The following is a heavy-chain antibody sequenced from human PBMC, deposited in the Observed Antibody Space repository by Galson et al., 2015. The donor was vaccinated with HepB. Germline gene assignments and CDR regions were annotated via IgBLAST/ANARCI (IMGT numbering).Heavy chain of an antibody. V-gene: IGHV7-4-1*02. Sequence: SVKVSCKASGYTFTSYAMNWVRQAPGQGLEWMGWINTNTGNPTYAQGFTGRFVFSLDTSVSTAYLQISSLKAEDTAVYYCASGYYGSGSYYNPSHDAFDIWGQGTMVTVSS. J-gene: IGHJ3*02. CDR3: ASGYYGSGSYYNPSHDAFDI. D-gene: IGHD3-10*01. CDR1: GYTFTSYA. CDR2: INTNTGNP.